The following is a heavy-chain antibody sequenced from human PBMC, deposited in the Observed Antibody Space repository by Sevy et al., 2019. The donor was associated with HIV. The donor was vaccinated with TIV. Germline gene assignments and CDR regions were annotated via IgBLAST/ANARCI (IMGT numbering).Heavy chain of an antibody. CDR3: ARAGGDCYSKNECWFVS. D-gene: IGHD2-21*01. CDR1: GFTFSAYS. Sequence: GGSLRLSCAASGFTFSAYSMNWVRQAPGKGLEWVSYISSSSGTIYYADSVKGQFTIPRDNAKSSLYLQMNGLRAEDTAVYYCARAGGDCYSKNECWFVSWGQGTLVTVSS. V-gene: IGHV3-48*01. J-gene: IGHJ5*01. CDR2: ISSSSGTI.